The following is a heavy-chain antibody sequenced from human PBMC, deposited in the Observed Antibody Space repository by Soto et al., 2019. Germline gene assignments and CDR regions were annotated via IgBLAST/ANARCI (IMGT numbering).Heavy chain of an antibody. V-gene: IGHV1-3*01. Sequence: ASVKVSCKASGYTFTSYAMHWVRQAPGQRLEWMGWINAGNGNTKYSQKFQGRVTITRDTSASTVYMEVSSLRSEDTAAYYCARIYSTRGRNWYSFVYWGQGTPVTVSS. CDR2: INAGNGNT. CDR1: GYTFTSYA. D-gene: IGHD6-13*01. CDR3: ARIYSTRGRNWYSFVY. J-gene: IGHJ4*02.